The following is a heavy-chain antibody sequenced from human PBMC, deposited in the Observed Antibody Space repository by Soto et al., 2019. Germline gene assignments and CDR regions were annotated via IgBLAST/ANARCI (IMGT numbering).Heavy chain of an antibody. CDR3: ARGAAAGILKFDP. CDR1: GGSISSGGYY. D-gene: IGHD6-13*01. V-gene: IGHV4-31*03. J-gene: IGHJ5*02. CDR2: IYYSGST. Sequence: SETLSLTCTVSGGSISSGGYYWSWIRQHPGKGLEWIGYIYYSGSTYYNPSLKSRVTISVDSSKNQFSLKLSSVTAADTAVYYCARGAAAGILKFDPWGQGTLVTVSS.